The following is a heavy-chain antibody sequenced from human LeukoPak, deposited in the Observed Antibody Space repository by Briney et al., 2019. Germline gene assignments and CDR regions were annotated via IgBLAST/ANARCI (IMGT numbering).Heavy chain of an antibody. V-gene: IGHV4-4*07. CDR2: IYTSGST. D-gene: IGHD3-3*01. Sequence: SETLSLTCTVSGGSISSYYWSWIRQPAGKGLEWIGRIYTSGSTNYNPPLKSRVTMSVDTSKNQFSLKLSSVTAADTAVYYCARTPIFGVVIDYYYYMDVWGKGTTVTVSS. J-gene: IGHJ6*03. CDR1: GGSISSYY. CDR3: ARTPIFGVVIDYYYYMDV.